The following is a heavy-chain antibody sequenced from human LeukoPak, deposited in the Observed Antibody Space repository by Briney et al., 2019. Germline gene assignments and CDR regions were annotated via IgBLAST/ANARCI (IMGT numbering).Heavy chain of an antibody. V-gene: IGHV3-21*01. CDR1: GFTFSSYS. Sequence: GGSLRLSCAASGFTFSSYSINWVRQAPGKGLEWVSSISSSSSYIYYADSVKGRFTISRDNAKNSLYLQMNSLRAEDTAVYYCARDGYYYGSGSYYKVDFDYWGQGTLVTVSS. CDR2: ISSSSSYI. D-gene: IGHD3-10*01. J-gene: IGHJ4*02. CDR3: ARDGYYYGSGSYYKVDFDY.